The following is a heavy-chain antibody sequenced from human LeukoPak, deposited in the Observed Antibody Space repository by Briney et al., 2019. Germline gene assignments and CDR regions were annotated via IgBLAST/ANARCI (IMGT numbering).Heavy chain of an antibody. CDR1: GFTFSNYG. Sequence: GGSLRLSCAASGFTFSNYGMHWVRQAPGKGLEWVAVIWYGGSNKYYTDSVKGRFTISRDNSKNTLYLQMNSLRAEDTAVYYCARDPSHYYSDYWGRGTLVTVSS. CDR2: IWYGGSNK. V-gene: IGHV3-33*01. J-gene: IGHJ4*02. CDR3: ARDPSHYYSDY.